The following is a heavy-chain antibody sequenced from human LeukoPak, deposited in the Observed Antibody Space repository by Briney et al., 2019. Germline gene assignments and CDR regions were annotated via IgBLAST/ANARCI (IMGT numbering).Heavy chain of an antibody. CDR3: ARRDVFDI. Sequence: PGGSLRLSCAASGFTFSNYWMHWVRQAPGKGLVWVSRINYDGTTTGYADSVKGRFTISRDNAKNTLYLQMNSLRAEDTAVYYCARRDVFDIWGQGTMVTVS. CDR1: GFTFSNYW. J-gene: IGHJ3*02. CDR2: INYDGTTT. V-gene: IGHV3-74*01.